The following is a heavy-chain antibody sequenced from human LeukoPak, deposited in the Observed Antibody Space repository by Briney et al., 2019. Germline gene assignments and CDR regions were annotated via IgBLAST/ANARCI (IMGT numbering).Heavy chain of an antibody. CDR2: INPSGGST. CDR3: ARDGYYDSSGYYMWYFDL. D-gene: IGHD3-22*01. Sequence: GASVKVSCKASGYTFTSYYMHWVRQAPGQGLEWMGIINPSGGSTSYAQKFQGRVTMTRDTSTSTVYMELSSLRSEDTAVYYCARDGYYDSSGYYMWYFDLWGRGTLVTVSS. J-gene: IGHJ2*01. CDR1: GYTFTSYY. V-gene: IGHV1-46*01.